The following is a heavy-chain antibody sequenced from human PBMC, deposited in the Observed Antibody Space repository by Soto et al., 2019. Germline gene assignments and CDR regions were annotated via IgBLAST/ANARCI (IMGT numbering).Heavy chain of an antibody. CDR3: VRDGTKTLRDWFDP. CDR1: GASISGFY. D-gene: IGHD1-1*01. CDR2: IYATGTT. Sequence: SETLSLTCTVSGASISGFYWSWIRKSAGKGLEWIGRIYATGTTHYNPSLKSRVMMSVDTSKKQLSLKLRSVTAADTAVYYCVRDGTKTLRDWFDPWGQGSSVTVSS. J-gene: IGHJ5*02. V-gene: IGHV4-4*07.